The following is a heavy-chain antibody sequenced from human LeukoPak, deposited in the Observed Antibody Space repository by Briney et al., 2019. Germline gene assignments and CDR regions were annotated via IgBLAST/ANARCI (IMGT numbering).Heavy chain of an antibody. Sequence: GGSLRLSCAASGFTFSDYYMSWIRQAPGKGLEWVSAISGSGGNTYYADSVKGRFTISRDNSKNTLYLQMNSLRAEDTAVYYCAKVPCSSTSCYTVSYFDYWGQGTLVTVSS. D-gene: IGHD2-2*02. J-gene: IGHJ4*02. CDR2: ISGSGGNT. CDR3: AKVPCSSTSCYTVSYFDY. CDR1: GFTFSDYY. V-gene: IGHV3-23*01.